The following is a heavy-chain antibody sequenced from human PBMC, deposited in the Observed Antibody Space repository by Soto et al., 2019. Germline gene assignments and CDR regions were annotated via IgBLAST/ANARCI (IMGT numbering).Heavy chain of an antibody. D-gene: IGHD3-16*01. V-gene: IGHV1-69*06. CDR1: GVTYNTFA. CDR2: IIPVLGPA. J-gene: IGHJ4*02. CDR3: VGAAKRYFDS. Sequence: QVQLVQSGAEVRKPGSSVKVSCKASGVTYNTFAVSWVRQAPGQGLEWMGGIIPVLGPAFYAQKFQGRVKITADKSTSPAYRERTSLRSEDTAVYYWVGAAKRYFDSWGQGTLVPVSS.